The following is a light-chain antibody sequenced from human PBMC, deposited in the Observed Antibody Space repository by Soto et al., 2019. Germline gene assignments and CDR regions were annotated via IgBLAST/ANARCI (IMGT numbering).Light chain of an antibody. CDR2: EGN. CDR1: SSDVGSYNL. Sequence: QSALTQPASVSGSPGQSITIACTGTSSDVGSYNLVSWYQQHPGKAPKFIIYEGNKRPSGVSNRFSGSKSGNTASLTISGLQAEDEADYYCCSYAGSSTLVFGGGTKVTVL. V-gene: IGLV2-23*01. J-gene: IGLJ3*02. CDR3: CSYAGSSTLV.